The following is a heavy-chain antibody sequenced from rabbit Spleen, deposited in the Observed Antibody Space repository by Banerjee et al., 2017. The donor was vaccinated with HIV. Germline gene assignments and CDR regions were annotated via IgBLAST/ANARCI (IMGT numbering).Heavy chain of an antibody. Sequence: QEQLEESGGDLVKPEGSLTLTCTASGFSFSSSYYMCWVRQAPGKGLEWISCIAGSSSGFTYSATWAKGRFTCSKTSSTTVTLQMTSLTVADTATYFCARDLVGVIGWNFYLWGPGTLVTVS. CDR2: IAGSSSGFT. CDR1: GFSFSSSYY. CDR3: ARDLVGVIGWNFYL. D-gene: IGHD1-1*01. V-gene: IGHV1S45*01. J-gene: IGHJ4*01.